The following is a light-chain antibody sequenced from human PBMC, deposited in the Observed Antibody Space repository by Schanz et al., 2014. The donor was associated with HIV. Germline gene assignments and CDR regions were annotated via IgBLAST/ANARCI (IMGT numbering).Light chain of an antibody. CDR2: EVS. V-gene: IGLV2-8*01. CDR1: SSDVGGHNY. J-gene: IGLJ2*01. CDR3: SSYGGNNDLV. Sequence: QSALTQPPSASGSPGQSVTISCTGTSSDVGGHNYVSWYQHHPGKAPKLIIFEVSERPSAVPDRFSGSKSGNTASLTVSGLQAEDEADYYCSSYGGNNDLVFGGGTKVTVL.